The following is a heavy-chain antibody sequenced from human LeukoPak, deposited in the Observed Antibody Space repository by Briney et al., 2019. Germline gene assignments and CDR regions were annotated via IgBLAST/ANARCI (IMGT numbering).Heavy chain of an antibody. Sequence: PGGSLRLSCAASGFTFSSYSMNWVRQAPGKGLEWVSSISSSSSYIYYADSVKGRFTISRDNAKNSLYLQMNSLRAEDTAVYYCARDSEAHPVDIVPPSNWGAPTPHYYYMDVWGKGTTVTVSS. CDR2: ISSSSSYI. D-gene: IGHD5-12*01. CDR1: GFTFSSYS. J-gene: IGHJ6*03. CDR3: ARDSEAHPVDIVPPSNWGAPTPHYYYMDV. V-gene: IGHV3-21*01.